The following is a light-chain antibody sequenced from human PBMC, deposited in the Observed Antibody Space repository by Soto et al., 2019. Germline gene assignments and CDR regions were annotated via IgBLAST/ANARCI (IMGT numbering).Light chain of an antibody. Sequence: DIQMTQSASTLSVSVGDRVTITCRASQSISTWLAWYQQKPGKAPKLLIYDVSTLERGVPSRFSGSGSGTDFTLTISSLQPDDFATYYCQQYNTYPWTFGQGTKVEL. CDR1: QSISTW. CDR2: DVS. J-gene: IGKJ1*01. V-gene: IGKV1-5*01. CDR3: QQYNTYPWT.